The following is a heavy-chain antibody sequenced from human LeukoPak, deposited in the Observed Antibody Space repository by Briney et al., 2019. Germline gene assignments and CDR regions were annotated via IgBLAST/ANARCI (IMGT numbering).Heavy chain of an antibody. Sequence: ASVKVSCKASGYTLTELSMHWVRQAPGKGLEWMGGFDPEDGETIYAQKFQGRVTMTEDTSTDTAYMELSSLRSEDTAVYYCATVRRCSGGSCFSNWFDPWGQGTLVTVSS. V-gene: IGHV1-24*01. CDR2: FDPEDGET. CDR1: GYTLTELS. J-gene: IGHJ5*02. CDR3: ATVRRCSGGSCFSNWFDP. D-gene: IGHD2-15*01.